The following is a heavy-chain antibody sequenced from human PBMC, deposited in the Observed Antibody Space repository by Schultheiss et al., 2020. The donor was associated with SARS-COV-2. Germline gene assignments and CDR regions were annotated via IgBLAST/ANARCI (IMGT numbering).Heavy chain of an antibody. V-gene: IGHV3-48*03. CDR1: GFTFSSYE. Sequence: GGSLRLSCAASGFTFSSYEMNWVRQAPGKGLEWVSGISWNSGSIGYADSVKGRFTISRDNAKNSLYLQMNSLRAEDTAVYYCARDLAVAGTNWGQGTLVTVSS. CDR2: ISWNSGSI. J-gene: IGHJ4*02. CDR3: ARDLAVAGTN. D-gene: IGHD6-19*01.